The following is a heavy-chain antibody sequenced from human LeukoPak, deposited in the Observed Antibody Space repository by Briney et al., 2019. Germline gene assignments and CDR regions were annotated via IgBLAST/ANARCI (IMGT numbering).Heavy chain of an antibody. V-gene: IGHV3-30*18. CDR1: GFTFSAYG. D-gene: IGHD2-2*02. CDR3: AKVFNRYCSTTSCYMAAFDI. J-gene: IGHJ3*02. CDR2: ISYDGSNK. Sequence: GGSARLSCAASGFTFSAYGMHWVRLAPGKGLEWVAVISYDGSNKYYADSVKGRFTISRDNSKNTLYLQMNSLRAEDSAVYYCAKVFNRYCSTTSCYMAAFDIWGQGTMVTVSS.